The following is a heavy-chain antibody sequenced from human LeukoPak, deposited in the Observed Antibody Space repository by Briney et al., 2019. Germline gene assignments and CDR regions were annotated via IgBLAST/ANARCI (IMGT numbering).Heavy chain of an antibody. CDR1: GFTFSSYA. V-gene: IGHV3-64*01. J-gene: IGHJ4*02. CDR2: ISGIGGST. CDR3: ARFGYSSSWSFNDY. Sequence: GGSLRLSCAASGFTFSSYAMRWVRQAPGKGLEYVSAISGIGGSTYYANSVKGRFTISRDNSKNTLYLQMGSLRAEDMAVYYCARFGYSSSWSFNDYWGQGTLVTVSS. D-gene: IGHD6-13*01.